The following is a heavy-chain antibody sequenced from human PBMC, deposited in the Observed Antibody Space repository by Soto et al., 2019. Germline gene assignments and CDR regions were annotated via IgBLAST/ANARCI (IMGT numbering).Heavy chain of an antibody. CDR3: AKDQGSSWYEIDY. CDR1: GFTFSNYA. D-gene: IGHD6-13*01. Sequence: EVQLLESGGGLVQPGGSLRLSCAASGFTFSNYAVTWVRQAPGKGLEFVSTISGSGGSTYYADSVKGRFTISRDNSKNTLYLQMNSLRAEDTAVYYCAKDQGSSWYEIDYWGQGTLVTVSS. CDR2: ISGSGGST. J-gene: IGHJ4*02. V-gene: IGHV3-23*01.